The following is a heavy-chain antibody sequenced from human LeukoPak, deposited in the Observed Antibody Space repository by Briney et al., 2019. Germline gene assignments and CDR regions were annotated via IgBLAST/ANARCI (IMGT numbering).Heavy chain of an antibody. D-gene: IGHD3-22*01. Sequence: SETLSLTCTVSGGSISSYYWSWIRQPAGKGLEWIGRIYTSGSTNYNPSLKSRVTISVDTSKNQFSLKLSSVTAADTAVYYCARVPYYYDSSGYYWFDPWGQGTLVTVSS. CDR2: IYTSGST. CDR3: ARVPYYYDSSGYYWFDP. V-gene: IGHV4-4*07. J-gene: IGHJ5*02. CDR1: GGSISSYY.